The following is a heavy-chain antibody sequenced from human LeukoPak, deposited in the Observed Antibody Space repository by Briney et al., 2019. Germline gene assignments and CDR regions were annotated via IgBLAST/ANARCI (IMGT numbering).Heavy chain of an antibody. CDR1: GFTVSSNY. J-gene: IGHJ4*02. CDR2: ISSSSSYI. D-gene: IGHD3-22*01. V-gene: IGHV3-21*01. CDR3: ARDDSPGNY. Sequence: GGSLRLSCAASGFTVSSNYMSWVRQAPGKGLEWVSSISSSSSYIYYADSVKGRFTISRDNAKNSLYLQMNSLRAEDTAVYYCARDDSPGNYWGQGTLVTVSS.